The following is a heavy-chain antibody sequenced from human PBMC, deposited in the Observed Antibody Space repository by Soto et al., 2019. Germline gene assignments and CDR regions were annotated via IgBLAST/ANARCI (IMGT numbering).Heavy chain of an antibody. J-gene: IGHJ4*02. D-gene: IGHD3-10*01. Sequence: GGSLRLSCAASGFTFSSYWMHWVRQAPGKGLECISSISAGGGSSYYADSVKGRFTISRDSSKNTLYLQMNSLRVEDTAIYYCAKSYYSVSGNSDYWGQGALVTVSS. CDR3: AKSYYSVSGNSDY. CDR1: GFTFSSYW. CDR2: ISAGGGSS. V-gene: IGHV3-23*01.